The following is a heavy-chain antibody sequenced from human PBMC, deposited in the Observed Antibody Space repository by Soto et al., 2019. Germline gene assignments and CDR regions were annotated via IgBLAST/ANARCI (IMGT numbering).Heavy chain of an antibody. J-gene: IGHJ5*02. CDR3: ASSGIVGREVNTWFDP. V-gene: IGHV4-59*01. CDR2: ISYRGST. D-gene: IGHD3-22*01. CDR1: AGSITTSY. Sequence: SETLSLTCTVSAGSITTSYWSWIRQPLGKALEWIGYISYRGSTNHNPSLKSRLTTSIDTSKSQISLKLTSMTTADTAVYYCASSGIVGREVNTWFDPWGQGTLVTVSS.